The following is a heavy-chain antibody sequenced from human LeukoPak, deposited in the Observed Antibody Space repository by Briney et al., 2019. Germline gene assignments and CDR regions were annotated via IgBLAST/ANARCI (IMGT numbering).Heavy chain of an antibody. Sequence: SETLSLTCTVSGGSISSYYRSWIRQPPGKGLEWIGYIYYSGSTNYNPSLKSRVTISVDTSKNQFSLKLSSVTAADTAVYYCARRRRTYYYDSSGPYYYYGMDVWGQGTTVTVSS. CDR1: GGSISSYY. J-gene: IGHJ6*02. CDR3: ARRRRTYYYDSSGPYYYYGMDV. V-gene: IGHV4-59*08. D-gene: IGHD3-22*01. CDR2: IYYSGST.